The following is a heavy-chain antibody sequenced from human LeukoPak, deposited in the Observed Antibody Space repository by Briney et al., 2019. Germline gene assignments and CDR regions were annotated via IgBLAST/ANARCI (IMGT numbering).Heavy chain of an antibody. V-gene: IGHV3-33*05. CDR3: ARDWIDRSLDY. Sequence: GRSLRLSCAASGFTFSDYGIHWVRQAPGKGLEWVAVLSPHANYEYYADSVQGRFTMSRDYSKNTVYLLMNSLTDEETAVYYCARDWIDRSLDYWGRGRLVTVSS. CDR2: LSPHANYE. CDR1: GFTFSDYG. D-gene: IGHD2-2*03. J-gene: IGHJ4*02.